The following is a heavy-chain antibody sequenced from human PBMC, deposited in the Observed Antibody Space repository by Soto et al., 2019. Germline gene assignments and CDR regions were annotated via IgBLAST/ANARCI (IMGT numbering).Heavy chain of an antibody. J-gene: IGHJ3*02. CDR1: GFTFSNSW. Sequence: EVQLVDSGGGLVQPGGSLRLSCAASGFTFSNSWMHWVRQVSGKGLEWVTHISPDGTAKSYVDSVKGRFTISRDNAKNLLFLQMNSLRVEDTAGYYCVRNWDFLFDIWGQGTVVTVSS. D-gene: IGHD1-7*01. CDR2: ISPDGTAK. CDR3: VRNWDFLFDI. V-gene: IGHV3-7*05.